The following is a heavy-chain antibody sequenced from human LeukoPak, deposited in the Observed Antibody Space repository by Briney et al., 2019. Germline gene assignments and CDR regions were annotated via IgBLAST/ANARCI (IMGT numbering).Heavy chain of an antibody. CDR2: IIPIFGTA. CDR1: GGTFSSYA. CDR3: ARAWLGELP. V-gene: IGHV1-69*05. J-gene: IGHJ5*02. Sequence: ASVKVSCKASGGTFSSYAISWVRQAPGQGLEWMGGIIPIFGTANYAQKFQGRVTMTRDTSISTAYMELSRLRSDDTAVYYCARAWLGELPWGQGTLVTVSS. D-gene: IGHD3-10*01.